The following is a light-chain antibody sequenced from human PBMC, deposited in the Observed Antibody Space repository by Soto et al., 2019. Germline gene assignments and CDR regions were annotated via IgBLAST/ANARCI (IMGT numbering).Light chain of an antibody. J-gene: IGKJ1*01. CDR2: GAS. CDR3: QQYGSSGT. Sequence: EIVLTQSPGTLSLSPGERATLSCRASQSVSNNYLAWYQQKPGQAPRLLIYGASNRATGIPDRFSGSGSGTEFTLTIIRLEPEDFAEYYCQQYGSSGTFGQGTKVEIK. CDR1: QSVSNNY. V-gene: IGKV3-20*01.